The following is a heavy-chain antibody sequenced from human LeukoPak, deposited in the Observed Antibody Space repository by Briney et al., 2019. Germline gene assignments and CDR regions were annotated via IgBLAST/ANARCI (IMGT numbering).Heavy chain of an antibody. CDR3: ARSPDGNYDLWSGYVYYYYGMDV. Sequence: SETLSLTCTVSGGSISSYYWSWIRQPPGKGLEWIGYIYYSGSTNYNPSLKSRVTISVDTSKNQFSLKLSSVTAADTAVYYCARSPDGNYDLWSGYVYYYYGMDVWGQGTTVTVSS. CDR2: IYYSGST. J-gene: IGHJ6*02. CDR1: GGSISSYY. V-gene: IGHV4-59*08. D-gene: IGHD3-3*01.